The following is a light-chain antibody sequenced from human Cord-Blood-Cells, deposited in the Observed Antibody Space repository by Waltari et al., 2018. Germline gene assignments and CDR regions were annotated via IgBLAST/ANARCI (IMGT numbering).Light chain of an antibody. Sequence: NFMLTQPHSVSEYPGKTVTISCTRSSGSIASNHVQWYQQRPGSAPTTVIYEDNQRPSGVPDRFSGSIDSSSNSASLTISGLKTEDEADYYCQSYDSSNQVFGGGTKLTVL. J-gene: IGLJ3*02. CDR2: EDN. V-gene: IGLV6-57*03. CDR3: QSYDSSNQV. CDR1: SGSIASNH.